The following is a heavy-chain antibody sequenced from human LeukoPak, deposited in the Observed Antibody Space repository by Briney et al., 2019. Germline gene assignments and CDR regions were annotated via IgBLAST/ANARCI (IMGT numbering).Heavy chain of an antibody. CDR2: IYYSGST. D-gene: IGHD2-21*02. CDR3: ARVNTAANWVDP. CDR1: GGSISSYY. V-gene: IGHV4-59*01. J-gene: IGHJ5*02. Sequence: ASETLSLTCTVSGGSISSYYWSWIRQPPGKGLEWIGYIYYSGSTNYNPSLKSRVTISVDTSKNQFPLKLSSVTAADTAVYYCARVNTAANWVDPWGQGTLVTVSS.